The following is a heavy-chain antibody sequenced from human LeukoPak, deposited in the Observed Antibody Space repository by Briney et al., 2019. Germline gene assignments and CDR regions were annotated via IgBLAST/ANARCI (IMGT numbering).Heavy chain of an antibody. Sequence: PGGSLRLSCAASGFSFSDYYMSWIRQAPGKGLEWLSYISNSGTTIYADSVKGRFTTSRDNAKNSLYLQMNSLRAEDTAVYYCAREVNYYDRSSGYFRQSFLDNWGQGTQVAVSS. CDR2: ISNSGTTI. J-gene: IGHJ4*02. CDR3: AREVNYYDRSSGYFRQSFLDN. V-gene: IGHV3-11*04. D-gene: IGHD3-22*01. CDR1: GFSFSDYY.